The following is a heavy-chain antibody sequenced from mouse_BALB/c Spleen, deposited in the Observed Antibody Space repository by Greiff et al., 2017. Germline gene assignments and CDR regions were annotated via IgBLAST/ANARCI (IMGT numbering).Heavy chain of an antibody. J-gene: IGHJ3*01. V-gene: IGHV14-4*02. CDR1: GFNIKDYY. CDR3: TTMITTAWFAY. Sequence: VQLQQSGAELVRSGASVKLSCTASGFNIKDYYMHWVKQRPEQGLEWIGWIDPENGDTEYAPKFQGKATMTADTSSNTAYLQLSSLTSEDTAVYYCTTMITTAWFAYWGRGTLVTVSA. D-gene: IGHD2-4*01. CDR2: IDPENGDT.